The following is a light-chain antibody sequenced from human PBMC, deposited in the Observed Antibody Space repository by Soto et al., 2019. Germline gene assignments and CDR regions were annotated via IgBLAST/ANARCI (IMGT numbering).Light chain of an antibody. CDR3: QQYGSSPMYT. CDR1: QSVSSSY. V-gene: IGKV3-20*01. Sequence: EIVLTQSPGTLSLSPGERATLSCRASQSVSSSYLAWYQQKPGQAPRLLIYGASSRATGIPDRFSGSGSGTDSTLTSSSLEPEDFAVYYCQQYGSSPMYTFGQGTKLEIK. CDR2: GAS. J-gene: IGKJ2*01.